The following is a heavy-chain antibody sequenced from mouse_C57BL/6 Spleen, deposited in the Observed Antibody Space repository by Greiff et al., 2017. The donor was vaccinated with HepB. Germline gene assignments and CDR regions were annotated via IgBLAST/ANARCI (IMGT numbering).Heavy chain of an antibody. D-gene: IGHD2-3*01. Sequence: QVQLQQPGAELVKPGASVKLSCKASGYTFTSYWMQWVKQRPGQGLEWIGEIDPSDSYTNYNQKFKGKAPLTVDTSSSTAYMQLSSLTSEDSAVYYCARYDGYYAMDYWGQGTSVTVSS. CDR1: GYTFTSYW. J-gene: IGHJ4*01. CDR2: IDPSDSYT. V-gene: IGHV1-50*01. CDR3: ARYDGYYAMDY.